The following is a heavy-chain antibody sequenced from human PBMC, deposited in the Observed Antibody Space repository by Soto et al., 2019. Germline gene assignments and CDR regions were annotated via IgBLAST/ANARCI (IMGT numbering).Heavy chain of an antibody. Sequence: GGSLRLSCAASGFTFNNSAMTWVRQAPGQGLEWVASISENGGSRGGTYYADSVKGRFTISRDNSKNTLYLQVDSLTGADTAVYYCAIEKAVVITPLGIWGQGPMVTV. CDR3: AIEKAVVITPLGI. D-gene: IGHD3-22*01. CDR2: ISENGGSRGGT. CDR1: GFTFNNSA. J-gene: IGHJ3*02. V-gene: IGHV3-23*01.